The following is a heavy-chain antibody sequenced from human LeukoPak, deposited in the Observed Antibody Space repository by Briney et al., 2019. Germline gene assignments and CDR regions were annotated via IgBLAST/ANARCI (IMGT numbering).Heavy chain of an antibody. D-gene: IGHD3-22*01. CDR1: AGSFSSYA. Sequence: SVKVSCKSPAGSFSSYAVSWVRQAPGRGLERMGRIIPIFDSKDYTERFRGRLTLTADRSTGTAFMELSSLRPDDTATYYCVRDYDTSGPQKNYFDFWGQGTLITVSS. V-gene: IGHV1-69*04. J-gene: IGHJ4*02. CDR2: IIPIFDSK. CDR3: VRDYDTSGPQKNYFDF.